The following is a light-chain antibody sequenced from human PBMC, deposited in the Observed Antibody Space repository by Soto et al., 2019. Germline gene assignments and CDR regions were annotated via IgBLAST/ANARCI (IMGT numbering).Light chain of an antibody. CDR2: DVS. Sequence: QSALTQPPSVSGSPGQSVTISCTGTTSDVGSYNRVSWYQQPPGTAPKLMVYDVSYRPSGVPDRFSGSKSGNTASLTISGLQAEDEADYYCSSFTSRSTWVFGTGTKLTVL. V-gene: IGLV2-18*02. J-gene: IGLJ1*01. CDR3: SSFTSRSTWV. CDR1: TSDVGSYNR.